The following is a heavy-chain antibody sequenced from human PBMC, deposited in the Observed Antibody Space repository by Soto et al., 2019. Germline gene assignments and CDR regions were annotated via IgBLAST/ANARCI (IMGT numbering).Heavy chain of an antibody. Sequence: QVQLVQSGAEVKKPGSSVKVSCKASGGTFSSYTISWVRQAPGQGLEWMGRIIPILGIANYAQKFQGRVTITADKSTSPAYMELSSLRSEDTAVYYCAREYSGYDSSFYYYYYYMDVWGKGTTVTVSS. J-gene: IGHJ6*03. CDR3: AREYSGYDSSFYYYYYYMDV. V-gene: IGHV1-69*08. CDR2: IIPILGIA. D-gene: IGHD5-12*01. CDR1: GGTFSSYT.